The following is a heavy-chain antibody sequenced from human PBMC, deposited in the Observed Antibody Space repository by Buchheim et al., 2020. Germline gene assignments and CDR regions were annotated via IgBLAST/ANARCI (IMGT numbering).Heavy chain of an antibody. CDR3: TRSNDFWSAFDY. CDR1: GFTFSGSA. D-gene: IGHD3-3*01. V-gene: IGHV3-73*02. Sequence: EVQLVESGGGLVQPGGSLKVSCAASGFTFSGSAVHWVRQASGKGLEWVGRIRSKTNSYATTYAASGKGRFTISRDDSKNTAYLQMNSLKTEDTAVYYCTRSNDFWSAFDYWGQGTL. CDR2: IRSKTNSYAT. J-gene: IGHJ4*02.